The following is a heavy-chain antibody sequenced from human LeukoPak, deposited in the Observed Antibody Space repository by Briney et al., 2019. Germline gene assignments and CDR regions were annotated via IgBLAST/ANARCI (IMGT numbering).Heavy chain of an antibody. Sequence: ASVKVSCKASGYTFTDYHIHWVRQAPGQGLEWMGWINPNGGGTNYAGKLQGRVTMTSDTSISTAYMDLSRLRSDDTAVYYCARRYTDSSEGFDSWGQGTLVTVSS. CDR3: ARRYTDSSEGFDS. CDR2: INPNGGGT. D-gene: IGHD6-6*01. V-gene: IGHV1-2*02. CDR1: GYTFTDYH. J-gene: IGHJ4*02.